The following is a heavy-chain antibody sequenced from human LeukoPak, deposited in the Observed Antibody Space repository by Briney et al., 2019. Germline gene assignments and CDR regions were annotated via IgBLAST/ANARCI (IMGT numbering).Heavy chain of an antibody. V-gene: IGHV3-33*01. CDR2: IWYDGSNK. CDR1: GFTFSSYG. D-gene: IGHD6-19*01. CDR3: ARSSAVAAPNFDY. Sequence: GGSLRLSCAASGFTFSSYGMHWVRQAPGKGLEWVAVIWYDGSNKYYADSVKGRFTISRDNSKNTLYLQMNSLRAEDTAVYYCARSSAVAAPNFDYWGQGTLVTVSS. J-gene: IGHJ4*02.